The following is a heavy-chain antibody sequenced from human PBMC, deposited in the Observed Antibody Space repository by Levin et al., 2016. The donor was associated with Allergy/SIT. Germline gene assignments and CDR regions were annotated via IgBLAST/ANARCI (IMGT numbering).Heavy chain of an antibody. J-gene: IGHJ4*02. V-gene: IGHV3-23*01. CDR2: ISGGGDTT. CDR3: VTGIGYYYDY. CDR1: GFIFTNYA. D-gene: IGHD3-10*01. Sequence: GESLKISCAASGFIFTNYAMSWVRQAPGKGLEWVSVISGGGDTTYYADSVKGRFTISRDNSENTLYLQMNSLRAEDTAVYYCVTGIGYYYDYWGQGTLVTVSS.